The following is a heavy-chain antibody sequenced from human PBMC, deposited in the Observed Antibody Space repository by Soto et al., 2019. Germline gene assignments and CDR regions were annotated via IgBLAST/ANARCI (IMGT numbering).Heavy chain of an antibody. Sequence: TLSLTFTVSGDSITSADYSWTWIRQPPGKGLEWIGYIYYSGSTSYNPSLKSRVTISVDTSKTQFSLKLSSVTAAETAVYYCARAERRGHSSYYFDDWGQGARVTVSS. CDR3: ARAERRGHSSYYFDD. J-gene: IGHJ4*02. CDR1: GDSITSADYS. V-gene: IGHV4-30-4*01. D-gene: IGHD5-18*01. CDR2: IYYSGST.